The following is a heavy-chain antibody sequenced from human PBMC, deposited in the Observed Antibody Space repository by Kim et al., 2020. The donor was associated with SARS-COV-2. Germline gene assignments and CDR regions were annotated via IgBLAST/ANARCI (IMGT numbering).Heavy chain of an antibody. V-gene: IGHV1-2*02. CDR3: ARVPRTIVGVGGWFDP. Sequence: KCQGRVTMSRDTSISTAYMELSRLRTDDTAVYYCARVPRTIVGVGGWFDPWGQGTLVTVSS. J-gene: IGHJ5*02. D-gene: IGHD3-3*01.